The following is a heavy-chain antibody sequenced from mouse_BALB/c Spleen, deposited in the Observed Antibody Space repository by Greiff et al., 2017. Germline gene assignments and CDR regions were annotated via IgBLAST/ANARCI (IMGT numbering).Heavy chain of an antibody. CDR2: ISSGGST. J-gene: IGHJ2*01. V-gene: IGHV5-6-5*01. CDR1: GFTFSSYA. CDR3: ARKGMTPYYFDY. Sequence: DVKLVESGGGLVKPGGSLKLSCAASGFTFSSYAMSWVRQTPEKRLEWVASISSGGSTYYPDSVKGRFTISRDNARNILYLQMSSLRSEDTAMYYCARKGMTPYYFDYWGQGTTLTVSS.